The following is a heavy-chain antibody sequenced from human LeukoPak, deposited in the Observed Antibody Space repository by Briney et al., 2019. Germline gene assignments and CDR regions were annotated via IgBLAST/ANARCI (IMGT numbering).Heavy chain of an antibody. CDR2: ISYDGSNK. Sequence: GRSLGLSCAASGFTFSSYAMHWVRQAPGKGLEWVAVISYDGSNKYYADSVKGRFTISRDNSKNTLYLQMNSLGAEDTAVYYCARALRNIAVAGTGFDYWGQGTLVTVSS. D-gene: IGHD6-19*01. V-gene: IGHV3-30*04. CDR3: ARALRNIAVAGTGFDY. J-gene: IGHJ4*02. CDR1: GFTFSSYA.